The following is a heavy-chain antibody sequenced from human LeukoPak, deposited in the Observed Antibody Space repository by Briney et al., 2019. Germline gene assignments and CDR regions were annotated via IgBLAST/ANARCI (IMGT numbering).Heavy chain of an antibody. CDR2: IRFDGSNK. J-gene: IGHJ4*02. D-gene: IGHD6-13*01. Sequence: GGSLRLSCAASGFTFSSYGVHWVRQAPGKGPEWVAFIRFDGSNKYYADSVKGRFTISRDNSKNTLYLQMNSLRAEDTAVYYCAKDRGYSTTWNLFDYWGQGTLVTVSS. CDR3: AKDRGYSTTWNLFDY. CDR1: GFTFSSYG. V-gene: IGHV3-30*02.